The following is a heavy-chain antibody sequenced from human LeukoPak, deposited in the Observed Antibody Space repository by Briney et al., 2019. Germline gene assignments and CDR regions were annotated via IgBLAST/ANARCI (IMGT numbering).Heavy chain of an antibody. Sequence: SETLSLTCTVSGGSISSYYWSWIRQPPGKGLEWIGYIYYSGSTNYNPSLKSRVTISVDTSKNQFSLKLSSVTAADTAVYYCARLPPADYYYGMDVWGQGTTVTVSS. V-gene: IGHV4-59*01. J-gene: IGHJ6*02. CDR1: GGSISSYY. CDR3: ARLPPADYYYGMDV. CDR2: IYYSGST.